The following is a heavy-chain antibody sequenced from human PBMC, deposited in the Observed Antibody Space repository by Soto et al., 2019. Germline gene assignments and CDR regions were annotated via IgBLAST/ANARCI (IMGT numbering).Heavy chain of an antibody. CDR2: ISGSGGST. Sequence: GGSLRLSCAASGFPFSSYAMSWVRQAPGKGLEWVSAISGSGGSTYYADSVKGRFTISRDNSKNTLYLQMNSLRAEDTAVYYCAKDRRGMDIVVVVAAKENYYYYMDVWGKGTTVTVSS. J-gene: IGHJ6*03. D-gene: IGHD2-15*01. V-gene: IGHV3-23*01. CDR1: GFPFSSYA. CDR3: AKDRRGMDIVVVVAAKENYYYYMDV.